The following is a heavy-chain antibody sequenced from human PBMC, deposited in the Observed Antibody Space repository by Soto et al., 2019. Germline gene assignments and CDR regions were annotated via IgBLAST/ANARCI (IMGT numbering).Heavy chain of an antibody. CDR3: ARRYDFWSGYLYYYYMDV. CDR1: GGSISSGGYY. J-gene: IGHJ6*03. V-gene: IGHV4-31*03. Sequence: SETLSLTCTVSGGSISSGGYYWSWIRQHPGKGLEWIGYIYYSGSTYYNPSLKSRVTISVDTSKNQFSLKLSSVTAADTAVYYCARRYDFWSGYLYYYYMDVWHKATTVTVSS. CDR2: IYYSGST. D-gene: IGHD3-3*01.